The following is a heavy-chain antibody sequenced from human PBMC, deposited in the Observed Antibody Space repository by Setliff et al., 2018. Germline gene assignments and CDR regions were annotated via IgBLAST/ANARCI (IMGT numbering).Heavy chain of an antibody. J-gene: IGHJ4*02. V-gene: IGHV4-30-4*01. D-gene: IGHD2-2*01. CDR2: ISHGVST. CDR3: ARTHCTTTSCFYLPY. CDR1: GASVSSFDYY. Sequence: PSETLSLTCTVSGASVSSFDYYWSWICQPPGKGLEYIGHISHGVSTSYSPSLKSRLSISADTSKNQFSLKLTSVTAADTAVYYCARTHCTTTSCFYLPYWGQGTVVTVSS.